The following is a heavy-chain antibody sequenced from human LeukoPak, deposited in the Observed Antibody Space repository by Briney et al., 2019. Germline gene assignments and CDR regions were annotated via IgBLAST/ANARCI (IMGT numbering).Heavy chain of an antibody. CDR3: AREGYGSGSYYNVAAFDI. D-gene: IGHD3-10*01. V-gene: IGHV3-48*04. Sequence: GGSLTLSCAASGFTFSSYAMSWVRQAPGKGLEWVAYISSSGSTIYYADSVKGRFTISRDNAKTSLYLQMNSLRAEDTAVYYCAREGYGSGSYYNVAAFDIWGQGTMVTVSS. J-gene: IGHJ3*02. CDR2: ISSSGSTI. CDR1: GFTFSSYA.